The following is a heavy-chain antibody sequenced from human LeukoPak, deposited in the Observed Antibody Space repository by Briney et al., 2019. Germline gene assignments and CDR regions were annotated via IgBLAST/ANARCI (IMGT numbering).Heavy chain of an antibody. CDR3: AKDNLRHSSGWYYFDY. J-gene: IGHJ4*02. D-gene: IGHD6-19*01. Sequence: PGGSLRLSCEGSAFIFSGHWMNWVRQTPGKGLEWVSGISWNSGSISYADSVKGRFTISRDNAKNSLYLQMNSLRAEDTALYYCAKDNLRHSSGWYYFDYWGQGTLVIVSS. CDR1: AFIFSGHW. CDR2: ISWNSGSI. V-gene: IGHV3-9*01.